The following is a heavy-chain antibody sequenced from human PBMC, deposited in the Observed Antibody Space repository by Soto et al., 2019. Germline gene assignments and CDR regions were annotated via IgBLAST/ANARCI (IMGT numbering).Heavy chain of an antibody. J-gene: IGHJ4*02. V-gene: IGHV4-59*01. Sequence: SETLSLTCTVSGGSISSYYWSWIRQPPGKGLEWIGYIYYSGSTNYNPSLKSRVTISVDTSKNQFSLKLSSVTAADTAVYYCARGQQLTTYYFDYWGQGTLVTVSS. D-gene: IGHD6-13*01. CDR3: ARGQQLTTYYFDY. CDR1: GGSISSYY. CDR2: IYYSGST.